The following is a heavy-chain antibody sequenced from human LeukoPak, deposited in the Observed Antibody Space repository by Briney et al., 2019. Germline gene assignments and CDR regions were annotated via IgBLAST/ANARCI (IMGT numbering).Heavy chain of an antibody. CDR3: TRECYDSNIYYKADY. V-gene: IGHV4-59*01. Sequence: SETLSLMCTVYGGSNNILYWRWPRQPPGKGLEWIGYISCSRTTKYNPSLESRVTITKDTTKNQFSLKLSSVTAADTAVYYSTRECYDSNIYYKADYWGQGTLVTVSS. CDR2: ISCSRTT. D-gene: IGHD2-2*01. J-gene: IGHJ4*02. CDR1: GGSNNILY.